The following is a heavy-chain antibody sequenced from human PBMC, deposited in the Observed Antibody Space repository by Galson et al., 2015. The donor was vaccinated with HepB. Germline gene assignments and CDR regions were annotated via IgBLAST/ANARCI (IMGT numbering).Heavy chain of an antibody. V-gene: IGHV1-3*01. CDR2: INAGNGNT. CDR3: ASETPYDFWSGYYYYYGMDV. J-gene: IGHJ6*02. D-gene: IGHD3-3*01. Sequence: SVKVSCKASGYTFTSYAMHWVRQAPGQRLEWMGWINAGNGNTKYSQKFQGRVTITRDTSASTAYMELSSLRSEDTAVYYCASETPYDFWSGYYYYYGMDVWGQGTTVTVSS. CDR1: GYTFTSYA.